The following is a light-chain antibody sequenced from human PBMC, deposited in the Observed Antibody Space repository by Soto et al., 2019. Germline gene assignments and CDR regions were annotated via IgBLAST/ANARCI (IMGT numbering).Light chain of an antibody. Sequence: SYELTQPPSVSVAPGQTATVTFGGNNVGSKSVHWYQQRPGQAPVLVVYDDSDRPSGIPERFSGSNSANTATLTISRVEAGDEADYYCQVWYSSTDLYVFGSGTRSPS. J-gene: IGLJ1*01. CDR1: NVGSKS. CDR2: DDS. CDR3: QVWYSSTDLYV. V-gene: IGLV3-21*02.